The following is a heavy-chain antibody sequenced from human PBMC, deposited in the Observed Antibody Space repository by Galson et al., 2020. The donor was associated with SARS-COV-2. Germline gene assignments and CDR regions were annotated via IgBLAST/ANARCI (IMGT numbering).Heavy chain of an antibody. D-gene: IGHD6-13*01. CDR2: IYWDDDK. V-gene: IGHV2-5*02. CDR1: GFSLSTSGVG. CDR3: AHRSGSSWYGGGWFDP. J-gene: IGHJ5*02. Sequence: SGPTLVKPTQTLTLTCTFSGFSLSTSGVGVGWIRQPPGKALEWLALIYWDDDKRYSPSLKSRLTITKDTSKNQVVLTMTNMDPVDTATYYCAHRSGSSWYGGGWFDPWGQGTLVTVSS.